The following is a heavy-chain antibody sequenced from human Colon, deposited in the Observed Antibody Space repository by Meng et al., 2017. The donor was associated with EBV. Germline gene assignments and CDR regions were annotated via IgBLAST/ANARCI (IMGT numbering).Heavy chain of an antibody. CDR2: IYHDGTT. CDR3: AREKVGWQDC. D-gene: IGHD1-26*01. J-gene: IGHJ4*02. CDR1: GGSISTNHW. Sequence: QVQLQESGPGPVKPSXXLSLTCAVSGGSISTNHWWTWVRQPPGKGLEWIGEIYHDGTTHYNPSLKSRLTMSVDKSKNQFSLRLNSATAADTAVYYCAREKVGWQDCWGQGTLVKVSS. V-gene: IGHV4-4*02.